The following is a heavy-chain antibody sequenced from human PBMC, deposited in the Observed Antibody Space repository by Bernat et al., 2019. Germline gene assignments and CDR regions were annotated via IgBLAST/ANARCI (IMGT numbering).Heavy chain of an antibody. V-gene: IGHV3-7*03. D-gene: IGHD2-2*01. J-gene: IGHJ4*02. Sequence: GEGGGGGGGGGQAGGSLRLSCAASGFTFRGDWMTWVRQAPGKGLGWVATIKQDGSEKYYVDSVKGRFTISSDNAKNSLVLQMNSLRAEDTAVYYWASVRSTSRHFDYWGQGTLVTVSS. CDR2: IKQDGSEK. CDR3: ASVRSTSRHFDY. CDR1: GFTFRGDW.